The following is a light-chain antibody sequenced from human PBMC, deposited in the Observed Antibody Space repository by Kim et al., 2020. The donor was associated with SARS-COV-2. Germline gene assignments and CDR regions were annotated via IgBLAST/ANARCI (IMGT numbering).Light chain of an antibody. CDR3: AAWDDSLGGWV. CDR2: RND. V-gene: IGLV1-47*01. J-gene: IGLJ3*02. Sequence: GQRVTISCSGSNSAIENHFVFWYQQLPGTAPKVLIYRNDLRPSGVPDRFSGSKSGTSASLAISGLRSEDEALYYCAAWDDSLGGWVFGGGTKVTVL. CDR1: NSAIENHF.